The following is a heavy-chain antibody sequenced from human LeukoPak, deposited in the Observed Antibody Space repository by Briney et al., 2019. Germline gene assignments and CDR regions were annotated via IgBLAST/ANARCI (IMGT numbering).Heavy chain of an antibody. CDR1: GLTLGGKH. D-gene: IGHD2-8*01. CDR3: ARVFSASTSCFNH. V-gene: IGHV3-66*01. J-gene: IGHJ5*02. Sequence: GGSRSFSFSASGLTLGGKHLVGGRQAPGKGLEWVSVIYRDGSTYYADSVKGRFTISRDNSKNTLYLQMNNLRVEDTAVYYGARVFSASTSCFNHWGQGTLVTVSS. CDR2: IYRDGST.